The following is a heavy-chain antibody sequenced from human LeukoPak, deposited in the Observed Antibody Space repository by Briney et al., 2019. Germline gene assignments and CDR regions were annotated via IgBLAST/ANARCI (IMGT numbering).Heavy chain of an antibody. D-gene: IGHD1-1*01. Sequence: GGSLRLSCAASGCTFSSYAIIWVRQAPGKGLEWVSAISSSGDSTYYADSVKGRFTISRDNSKNTLYLQMNSLRAEDTALYYCAKTFEYNDLRFDYWGQGTLVTVSS. V-gene: IGHV3-23*01. CDR2: ISSSGDST. CDR3: AKTFEYNDLRFDY. CDR1: GCTFSSYA. J-gene: IGHJ4*02.